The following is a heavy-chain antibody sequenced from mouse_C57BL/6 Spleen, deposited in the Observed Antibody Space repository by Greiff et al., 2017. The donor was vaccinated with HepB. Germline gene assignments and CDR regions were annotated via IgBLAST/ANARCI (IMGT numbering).Heavy chain of an antibody. CDR1: GYAFTNYL. CDR3: ARYYSNPSYAMAY. D-gene: IGHD2-5*01. CDR2: INPGSGGT. V-gene: IGHV1-54*01. J-gene: IGHJ4*01. Sequence: QVQLQQSGAELVRPGTSVKVSCKASGYAFTNYLIEWVKQRHGQGLEWIGVINPGSGGTNYNEKFKGKATLTADKSSSTAYMQLSSLTSEDSAVYFCARYYSNPSYAMAYSGQGTAVTVSS.